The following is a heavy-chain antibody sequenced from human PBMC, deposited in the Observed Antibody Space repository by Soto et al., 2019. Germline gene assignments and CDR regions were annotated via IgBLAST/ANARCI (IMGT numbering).Heavy chain of an antibody. CDR1: GGTFSSYT. CDR2: IIPILGIA. V-gene: IGHV1-69*08. J-gene: IGHJ5*02. Sequence: QVQLVQSGAEVKKPGSSVKVSCKASGGTFSSYTISWVRQAPGQGLEWMGRIIPILGIANYAQKFQGRVTSTADKSTSTAYMELRSLRSEDTAVYYCARDGYYYDSSGYYYDWFDPWGQGTLVTVSS. CDR3: ARDGYYYDSSGYYYDWFDP. D-gene: IGHD3-22*01.